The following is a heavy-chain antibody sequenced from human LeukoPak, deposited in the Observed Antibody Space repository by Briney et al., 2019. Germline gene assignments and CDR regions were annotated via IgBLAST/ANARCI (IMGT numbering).Heavy chain of an antibody. Sequence: GGSLRLSCAASGFTFSSYGMHWVRQAPGKGLEWVAFIRYDGSNKYYADSVKGRFTISRDNSKNTLYLQMNSLRAEDTAVYYCAKDSECGSYYLGGGDFDYWGQGILVTVSS. J-gene: IGHJ4*02. CDR1: GFTFSSYG. V-gene: IGHV3-30*02. D-gene: IGHD1-26*01. CDR2: IRYDGSNK. CDR3: AKDSECGSYYLGGGDFDY.